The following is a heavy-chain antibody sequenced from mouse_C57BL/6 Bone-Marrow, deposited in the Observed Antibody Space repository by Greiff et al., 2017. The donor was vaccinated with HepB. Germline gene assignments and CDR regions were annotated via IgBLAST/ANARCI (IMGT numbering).Heavy chain of an antibody. D-gene: IGHD2-1*01. Sequence: QVQLKESGAELVRPGASVKMSCKASGYTFTSYNMHWVKQTPRQGLEWIGAIYPGNGDTSYNQKFKGKATLTVDKSSSTAYMQLSSLTSEDSAVYFCARPFLLWDYFDYWGQGTTLTVSS. CDR1: GYTFTSYN. CDR3: ARPFLLWDYFDY. CDR2: IYPGNGDT. V-gene: IGHV1-12*01. J-gene: IGHJ2*01.